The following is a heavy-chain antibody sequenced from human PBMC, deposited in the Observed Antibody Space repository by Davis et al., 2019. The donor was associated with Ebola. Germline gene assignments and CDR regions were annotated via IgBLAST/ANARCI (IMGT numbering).Heavy chain of an antibody. V-gene: IGHV3-74*01. D-gene: IGHD1-26*01. CDR3: VRVYSGSYDP. Sequence: PGGSLRLSCAAPGFTFSSYWMHWVRQAPGKGLVWVSRINSDGSSTVYADSVKGRFIISRDDAKNSLYLQMNSLRAEDTAVYYCVRVYSGSYDPWGQGTLVTVSS. CDR1: GFTFSSYW. J-gene: IGHJ5*02. CDR2: INSDGSST.